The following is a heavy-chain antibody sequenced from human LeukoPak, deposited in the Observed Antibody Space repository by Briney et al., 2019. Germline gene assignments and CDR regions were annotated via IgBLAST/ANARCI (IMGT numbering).Heavy chain of an antibody. Sequence: SETLSLTCTVSGGSISSYYWSWIRQPPGKGLEWIGYIYYSGSTNYNPSLKSRVTISVDTSKNQFSLKLSSVTAADTAVYYCARVRLPNKSVLRFLEWSQPLFFGYWGQGTLVTVSS. CDR1: GGSISSYY. CDR3: ARVRLPNKSVLRFLEWSQPLFFGY. V-gene: IGHV4-59*01. CDR2: IYYSGST. D-gene: IGHD3-3*01. J-gene: IGHJ4*02.